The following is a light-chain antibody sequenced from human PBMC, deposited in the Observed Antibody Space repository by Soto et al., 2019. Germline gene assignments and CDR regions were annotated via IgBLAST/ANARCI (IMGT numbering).Light chain of an antibody. J-gene: IGKJ4*01. V-gene: IGKV3-15*01. Sequence: EIVMTQSPDTLSVSPGERATLFCRASQSVSSTVAWSQQRPGQAPRLLIYGASTRATGIPARFSGSGSGTEFTLTISSLQSEDFEVYYCQQYNDWLTFGGGTKVEIK. CDR2: GAS. CDR3: QQYNDWLT. CDR1: QSVSST.